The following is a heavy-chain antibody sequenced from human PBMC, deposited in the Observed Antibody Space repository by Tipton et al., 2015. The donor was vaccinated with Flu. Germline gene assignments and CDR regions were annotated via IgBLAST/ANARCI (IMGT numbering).Heavy chain of an antibody. CDR2: LFPGVTN. CDR3: SRGPDNAKPLT. J-gene: IGHJ4*02. CDR1: DNSISGFY. D-gene: IGHD1-1*01. Sequence: TLSLTCTVSDNSISGFYWSWLRQTPGKGLEYVAHLFPGVTNYYSPSFRGRVRIPMDMSKRDFSLTMDSVTTADTASYFCSRGPDNAKPLTWGRGILVTVSS. V-gene: IGHV4-59*01.